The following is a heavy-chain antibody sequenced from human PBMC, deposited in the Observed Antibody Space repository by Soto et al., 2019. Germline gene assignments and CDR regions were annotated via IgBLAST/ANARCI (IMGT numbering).Heavy chain of an antibody. CDR1: GGSISSGGYY. V-gene: IGHV4-31*03. J-gene: IGHJ3*02. Sequence: QVQLQESGPGLVKPSQTPSLTCTVSGGSISSGGYYWSWIRQHPGKGLEWIGYIYYSGSTYYNPSLKSRVTISVDTSKNQFSLKLSSVTAADTAVYYCARSTGYCSSTSCYGDDAFDIWGQGTMVTVSS. CDR3: ARSTGYCSSTSCYGDDAFDI. CDR2: IYYSGST. D-gene: IGHD2-2*01.